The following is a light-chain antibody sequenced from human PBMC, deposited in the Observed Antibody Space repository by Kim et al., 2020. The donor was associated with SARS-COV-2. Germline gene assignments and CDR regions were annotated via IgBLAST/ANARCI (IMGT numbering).Light chain of an antibody. CDR1: HDIYTY. Sequence: ASVGAIVTITCRASHDIYTYLAWFQQKPGKVPKRLISGASRLQSGVPSRFSGSGSGAEFTLTISNLQPEDVATYYCLHHKDYPYTFGQGTKVDIK. CDR2: GAS. J-gene: IGKJ1*01. CDR3: LHHKDYPYT. V-gene: IGKV1-17*03.